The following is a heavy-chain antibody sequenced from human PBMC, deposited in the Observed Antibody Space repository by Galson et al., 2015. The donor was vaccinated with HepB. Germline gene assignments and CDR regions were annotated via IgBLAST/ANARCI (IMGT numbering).Heavy chain of an antibody. CDR1: GYTFNDYG. CDR3: ARDRARIIMIRNDSFDI. Sequence: SVKVSCKASGYTFNDYGLNWVRQAPGQGLEWMGWVSTHKGNAYYGQKFQGRVTMTTDTSTSTVYMELRSLRSDDTAVYYCARDRARIIMIRNDSFDIWGQGTLVTVSS. J-gene: IGHJ3*02. D-gene: IGHD3-10*01. V-gene: IGHV1-18*01. CDR2: VSTHKGNA.